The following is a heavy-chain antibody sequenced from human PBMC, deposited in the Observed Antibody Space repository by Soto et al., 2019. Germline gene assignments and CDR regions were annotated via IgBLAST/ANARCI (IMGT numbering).Heavy chain of an antibody. V-gene: IGHV3-33*01. D-gene: IGHD2-15*01. CDR3: ARDLGSGYYFDY. Sequence: SGGSLRLSCAASGFTFSSYGMHWVRQAPGKGLEWVAVIWYDGSNKYYADSVKGRFTISRDNSKNTLYLQMNSLRAEDTAVYYCARDLGSGYYFDYWGQGTLVTVSS. J-gene: IGHJ4*02. CDR2: IWYDGSNK. CDR1: GFTFSSYG.